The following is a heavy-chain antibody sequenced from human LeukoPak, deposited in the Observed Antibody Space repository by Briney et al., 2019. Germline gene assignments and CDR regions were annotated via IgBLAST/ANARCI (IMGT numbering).Heavy chain of an antibody. CDR2: IHTSGDT. D-gene: IGHD4-17*01. CDR3: IVFGDSNH. CDR1: GFTFRSHA. Sequence: PGGSLRLSCVGSGFTFRSHAMSWVRQAPGKGLEWVSAIHTSGDTCYADSVKGRFTISRDTSKNTLYLQINSLRVEDTAVYYCIVFGDSNHWGQGTLVTVSS. J-gene: IGHJ5*02. V-gene: IGHV3-23*01.